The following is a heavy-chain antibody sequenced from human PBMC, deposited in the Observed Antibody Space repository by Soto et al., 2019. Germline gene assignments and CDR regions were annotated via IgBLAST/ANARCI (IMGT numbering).Heavy chain of an antibody. J-gene: IGHJ5*02. CDR1: GASLSSGEHY. V-gene: IGHV4-30-4*01. Sequence: SETLSLTCSVSGASLSSGEHYWNWIRQPPGKGLEWIGYIYFDGNAYYHPSLKSRVTISMDMSKNQLSLYLTSVTAADTAVYYCVRGGIAGHWFDPWGQGILVTVSS. CDR3: VRGGIAGHWFDP. D-gene: IGHD2-15*01. CDR2: IYFDGNA.